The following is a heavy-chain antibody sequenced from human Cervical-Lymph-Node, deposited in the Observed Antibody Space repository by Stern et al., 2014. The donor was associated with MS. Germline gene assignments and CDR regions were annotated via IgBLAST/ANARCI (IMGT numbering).Heavy chain of an antibody. CDR3: ARGSDT. J-gene: IGHJ5*02. D-gene: IGHD2-15*01. CDR2: IKEDGSET. Sequence: VQLVQSGGGLVQPGGSLRLSCAASGFTFSSYWMNWVRQAPGKGLEWVANIKEDGSETYYADSVKGRFTIPRDNAKNSLYLQMNSLRAEDTAVYYCARGSDTWGQGTLVTVSS. CDR1: GFTFSSYW. V-gene: IGHV3-7*01.